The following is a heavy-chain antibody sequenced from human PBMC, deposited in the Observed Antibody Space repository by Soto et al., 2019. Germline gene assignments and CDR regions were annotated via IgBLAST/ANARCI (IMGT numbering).Heavy chain of an antibody. D-gene: IGHD6-13*01. Sequence: QVQLVQSGAEVKKPGSSVKVSCKASGGTFSSYAISWVRQAPGQGLEWMGGIIPIFGTANYAQKFQGRVTITADESTSTAYMELSSLRSEDTAVYYCARVRRAAAGIYYYYYYGMYVWGQGTTVTVSS. J-gene: IGHJ6*02. CDR2: IIPIFGTA. V-gene: IGHV1-69*01. CDR1: GGTFSSYA. CDR3: ARVRRAAAGIYYYYYYGMYV.